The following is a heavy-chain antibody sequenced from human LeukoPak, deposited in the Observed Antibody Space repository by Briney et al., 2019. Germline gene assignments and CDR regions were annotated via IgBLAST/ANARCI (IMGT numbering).Heavy chain of an antibody. CDR3: ARARAVAGNGDFDY. Sequence: GSSVKLSCKASGYTFSSYDISWVRQAPGQGLEWMGGIIPIFGKANYAQKFQVRVTITTDKSKSTAHMELSSLRSEDTAVYYCARARAVAGNGDFDYWGQGTLVTGSS. D-gene: IGHD6-19*01. CDR1: GYTFSSYD. V-gene: IGHV1-69*05. J-gene: IGHJ4*02. CDR2: IIPIFGKA.